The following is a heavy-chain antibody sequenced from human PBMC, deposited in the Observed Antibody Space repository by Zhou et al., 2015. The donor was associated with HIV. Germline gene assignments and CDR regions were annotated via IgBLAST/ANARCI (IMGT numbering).Heavy chain of an antibody. CDR1: GFAFSHMYD. V-gene: IGHV1-8*01. D-gene: IGHD1-26*01. CDR3: ARERGGATRPGWRYFDL. Sequence: QVQLVQSGAELKKPGASVMVSCQTSGFAFSHMYDLNWVRQAAGQGLEWIGWMHPATGGSGFAQKFQGRVTVTWSASASTAYMELRGLRPDDTAVYYCARERGGATRPGWRYFDLWGRGTLLSVSS. CDR2: MHPATGGS. J-gene: IGHJ2*01.